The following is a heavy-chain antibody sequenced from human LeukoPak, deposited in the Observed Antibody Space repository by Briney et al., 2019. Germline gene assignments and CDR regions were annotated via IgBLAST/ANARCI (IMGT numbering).Heavy chain of an antibody. CDR1: GYTFTSYY. CDR2: INPSGGST. J-gene: IGHJ3*02. V-gene: IGHV1-46*03. Sequence: GASVKVSCKASGYTFTSYYMHWVRQAPGQGLEWMGIINPSGGSTSYAQKFQGRVTMTRDTSTSTVYMELSSLRSEDTAVYYCARDGAYCSGTSCYTVDAFDIWGQGTMVTVSS. CDR3: ARDGAYCSGTSCYTVDAFDI. D-gene: IGHD2-2*02.